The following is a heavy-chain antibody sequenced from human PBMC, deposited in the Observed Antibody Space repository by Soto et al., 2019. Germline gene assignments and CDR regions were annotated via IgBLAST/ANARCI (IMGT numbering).Heavy chain of an antibody. D-gene: IGHD2-15*01. Sequence: SETLSLTCAVSGYSISSNHYWGWIRQPPGKGLEWIGSIYHSGSTYYNPSLKSRVTISIDTSKNQFSLRLTSVTAADTAVYYCARGGIGILEDVPHWFDPWGQGTLLVTVSS. CDR1: GYSISSNHY. CDR3: ARGGIGILEDVPHWFDP. CDR2: IYHSGST. V-gene: IGHV4-38-2*01. J-gene: IGHJ5*02.